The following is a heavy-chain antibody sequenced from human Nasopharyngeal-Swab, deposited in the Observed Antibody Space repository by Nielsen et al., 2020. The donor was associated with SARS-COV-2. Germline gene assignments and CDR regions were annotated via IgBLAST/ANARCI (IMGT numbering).Heavy chain of an antibody. J-gene: IGHJ4*02. V-gene: IGHV3-30*18. D-gene: IGHD4-17*01. CDR3: AKDVDGDYGGIDY. CDR2: MSSDGSNE. CDR1: GPTFSSPG. Sequence: GRSLSPSSVVSGPTFSSPGMDWVRQVPGKGLEWVAVMSSDGSNEYYGDSVKGRFTISRDNSKNTLYLQMNSLRVDDTAVYYCAKDVDGDYGGIDYWGQGILVTVSS.